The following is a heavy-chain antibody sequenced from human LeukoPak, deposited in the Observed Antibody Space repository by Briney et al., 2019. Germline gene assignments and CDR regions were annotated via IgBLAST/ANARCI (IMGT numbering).Heavy chain of an antibody. J-gene: IGHJ4*02. CDR2: IYHSGST. Sequence: PSETLSLTCAVSGGSISSGGYSWSWIRQPPGKGLEWIGYIYHSGSTYYNPSLKSRVTISVDRSKNQFSLKLSSVTAADTAVYYCARGRELLLVWGQGTLVTVSS. D-gene: IGHD1-26*01. CDR1: GGSISSGGYS. V-gene: IGHV4-30-2*01. CDR3: ARGRELLLV.